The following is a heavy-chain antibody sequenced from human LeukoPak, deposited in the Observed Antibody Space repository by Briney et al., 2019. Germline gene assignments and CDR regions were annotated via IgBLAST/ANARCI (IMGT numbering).Heavy chain of an antibody. D-gene: IGHD3-10*01. CDR3: ARSGVATCHY. CDR2: INPDGGS. CDR1: GFTFSDYA. V-gene: IGHV3-23*01. Sequence: GGSLRLSCQASGFTFSDYAMSWVRQAPGKGLEWVSSINPDGGSFFADSVKGRFTISRDDSRSVVYLQMKTLSAEDTAVYYCARSGVATCHYWGQGILVAVSS. J-gene: IGHJ4*02.